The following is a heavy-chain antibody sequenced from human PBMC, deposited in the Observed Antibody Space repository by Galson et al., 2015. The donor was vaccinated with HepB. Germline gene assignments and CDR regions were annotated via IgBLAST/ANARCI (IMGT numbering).Heavy chain of an antibody. CDR2: ISGSGGST. CDR1: GFTFSSYA. V-gene: IGHV3-23*01. Sequence: SLRLSCAASGFTFSSYAMSWVRQAPGKGLEWVSAISGSGGSTYYADSVKGRFTISRDNSKNTLYLQMNSLRAEDTAVYYCAKDIADYGSLSEGAFDIWGQGTMVTVSS. J-gene: IGHJ3*02. D-gene: IGHD3-10*01. CDR3: AKDIADYGSLSEGAFDI.